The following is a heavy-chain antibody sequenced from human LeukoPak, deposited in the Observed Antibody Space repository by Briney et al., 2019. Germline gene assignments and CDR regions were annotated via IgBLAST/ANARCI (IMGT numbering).Heavy chain of an antibody. CDR1: GFTFTNYA. CDR2: IGRSDGST. D-gene: IGHD3-10*01. CDR3: AKDFMVRGVIGSAFDI. V-gene: IGHV3-23*01. Sequence: GGSLRLSCAASGFTFTNYAMTWVRQAPGKGLEWVSAIGRSDGSTYYADSVKGRFTISRDNSKNTLYLQMNSLRAEDTAVYYCAKDFMVRGVIGSAFDIWGQGTVVTASS. J-gene: IGHJ3*02.